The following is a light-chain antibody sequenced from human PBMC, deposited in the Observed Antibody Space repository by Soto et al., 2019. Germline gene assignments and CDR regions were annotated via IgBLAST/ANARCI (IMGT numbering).Light chain of an antibody. J-gene: IGKJ1*01. V-gene: IGKV1-5*01. Sequence: DIQMTQSPXTLSASVGXRVTXTCXASQSISXWLAWYQQKPGKAPKLLIYDASSLESGVPSRFSGSGSGTEFTLTISSLQPDDFATFYCQQYNSYWTFGQGTKVEIK. CDR3: QQYNSYWT. CDR1: QSISXW. CDR2: DAS.